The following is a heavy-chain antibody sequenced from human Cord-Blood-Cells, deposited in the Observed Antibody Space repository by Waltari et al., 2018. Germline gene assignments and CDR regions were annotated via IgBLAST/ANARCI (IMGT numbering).Heavy chain of an antibody. V-gene: IGHV1-3*01. CDR3: ARAGEILYSSGWTSFDY. CDR1: GYTFTSYA. CDR2: INAGNGNT. Sequence: QVQLVQSGAEVKKPGASVKVSCKASGYTFTSYAMHWVRQAPGQRLEWMGWINAGNGNTKYSQKFQGRVTITRDTSASTAYMELSSLRSEDTAVYYRARAGEILYSSGWTSFDYWGQGTLVTVSS. D-gene: IGHD6-19*01. J-gene: IGHJ4*02.